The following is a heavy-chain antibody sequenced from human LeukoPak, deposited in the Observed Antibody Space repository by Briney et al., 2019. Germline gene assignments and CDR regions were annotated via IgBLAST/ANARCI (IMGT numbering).Heavy chain of an antibody. CDR3: ARDSFGYCSSTSCYGACFDY. D-gene: IGHD2-2*01. J-gene: IGHJ4*02. V-gene: IGHV3-30*04. CDR2: ISYDGSNK. CDR1: GFTFSSYA. Sequence: PGRSLRLSCAASGFTFSSYAMHWVRQAPGKGLEWVAVISYDGSNKYYADSVKGRFTIFRDNSKNTLYLQMNSLRAEDTAVYYCARDSFGYCSSTSCYGACFDYWGQGTLVTVSS.